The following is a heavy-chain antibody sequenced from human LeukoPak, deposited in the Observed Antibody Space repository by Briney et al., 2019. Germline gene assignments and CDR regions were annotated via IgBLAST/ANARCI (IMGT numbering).Heavy chain of an antibody. V-gene: IGHV3-30*18. Sequence: GGSLRLSCAASGFTFSSYGMHWVRQAPGKRLDGVAVISYDGSNKYYADSVKGRFTISRDNSKNTLHLQMNSLRAEDTAVYYCAKDEADYGDYVGMYYYYYGMDVWGQGTTVTVSS. CDR3: AKDEADYGDYVGMYYYYYGMDV. CDR1: GFTFSSYG. CDR2: ISYDGSNK. J-gene: IGHJ6*02. D-gene: IGHD4-17*01.